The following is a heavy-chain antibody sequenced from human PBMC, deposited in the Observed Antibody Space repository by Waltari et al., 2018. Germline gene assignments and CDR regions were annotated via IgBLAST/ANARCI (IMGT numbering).Heavy chain of an antibody. CDR2: INTRNGDT. CDR3: ARDRNYDFWTGRYGLDV. V-gene: IGHV1-2*06. J-gene: IGHJ6*02. D-gene: IGHD3-3*01. Sequence: YIFTGHFINWVRQAPGQGLEWVGRINTRNGDTDYAQKFQGRVTMTSDTPITTVYMELSSLRSDDKAVYYCARDRNYDFWTGRYGLDVWGQGTTVTVSS. CDR1: YIFTGHF.